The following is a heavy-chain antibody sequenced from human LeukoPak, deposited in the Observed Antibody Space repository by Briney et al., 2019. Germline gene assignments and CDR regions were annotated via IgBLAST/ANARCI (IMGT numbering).Heavy chain of an antibody. CDR3: ASSFGVVIIDY. Sequence: GGSLRLSCAASGFTFSSYSMNWVRQAPGKGLEWVSSISSSSSYIYYADSVRGRFTISRENANNSLYLQMNSLRAEDTAVYYCASSFGVVIIDYWGQGTLVTVSS. CDR2: ISSSSSYI. J-gene: IGHJ4*02. V-gene: IGHV3-21*01. CDR1: GFTFSSYS. D-gene: IGHD3-3*01.